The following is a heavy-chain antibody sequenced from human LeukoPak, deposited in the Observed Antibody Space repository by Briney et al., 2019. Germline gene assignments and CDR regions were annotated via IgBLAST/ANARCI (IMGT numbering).Heavy chain of an antibody. CDR3: AKAVASSFPDAFDI. V-gene: IGHV3-48*03. CDR2: ISSSGSTI. CDR1: GFTFSSYE. D-gene: IGHD6-13*01. J-gene: IGHJ3*02. Sequence: GGSLRLSCAASGFTFSSYEMNWVRQAPGKGLEWVSYISSSGSTIYYADSVKGRFTISRDNAKNSLYLQMNSLRAEDTAVYYCAKAVASSFPDAFDIWGQGTMVTVSS.